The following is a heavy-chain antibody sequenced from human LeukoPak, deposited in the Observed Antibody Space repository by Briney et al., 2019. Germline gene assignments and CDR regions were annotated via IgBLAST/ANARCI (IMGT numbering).Heavy chain of an antibody. J-gene: IGHJ4*02. CDR2: ISGSGGST. Sequence: GSLRLSCAASGFTFSSYAMSWVRQAPGKGLEWVSAISGSGGSTYYADSVKGRFTISRDNSKNTLCLQMNSLRAEDTAVYYCAKGITMVRGAYYFDYWGQGTLVTVSS. V-gene: IGHV3-23*01. CDR1: GFTFSSYA. CDR3: AKGITMVRGAYYFDY. D-gene: IGHD3-10*01.